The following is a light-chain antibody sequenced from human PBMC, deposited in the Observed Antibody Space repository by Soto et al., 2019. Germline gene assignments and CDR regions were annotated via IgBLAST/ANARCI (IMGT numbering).Light chain of an antibody. CDR1: PGIASL. Sequence: DVQITLAPPSLSASGAEGVTIICLAIPGIASLLAWYQQKPRTSPKLLVYGTSNLQGGVPSLFSGSVWGTDFTLTISSMQPDDVATYYGQKYNNAPWHFGQGTKV. CDR2: GTS. V-gene: IGKV1-27*01. CDR3: QKYNNAPWH. J-gene: IGKJ1*01.